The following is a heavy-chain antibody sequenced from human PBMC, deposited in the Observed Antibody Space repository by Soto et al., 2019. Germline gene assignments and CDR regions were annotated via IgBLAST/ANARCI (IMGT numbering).Heavy chain of an antibody. CDR3: AGARPSDYDILTGYYSPLHAAGFDY. CDR1: GGSISSYY. CDR2: IYYSGST. Sequence: SETLSLTCTVSGGSISSYYWSWIRQPPGKGLEWIGYIYYSGSTNYNPSLKSRVTISVDTSKNQFSLKLSSVTAADTAVYYGAGARPSDYDILTGYYSPLHAAGFDYWGQGTLVTVSS. V-gene: IGHV4-59*01. D-gene: IGHD3-9*01. J-gene: IGHJ4*02.